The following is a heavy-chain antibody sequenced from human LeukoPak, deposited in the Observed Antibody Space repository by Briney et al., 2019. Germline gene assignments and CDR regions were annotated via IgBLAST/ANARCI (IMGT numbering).Heavy chain of an antibody. Sequence: ASVKVSCTASGYTFTGYYMHWVRQAPGQGLEWMGWINPNSGGTNYAQKFQGWDTMTRDTSISTAYMELSRLRSDDTAVYYCARECLRSSGCWEGRNYYYGMDVWGQGTTVTVSS. CDR1: GYTFTGYY. V-gene: IGHV1-2*04. J-gene: IGHJ6*02. CDR2: INPNSGGT. D-gene: IGHD6-19*01. CDR3: ARECLRSSGCWEGRNYYYGMDV.